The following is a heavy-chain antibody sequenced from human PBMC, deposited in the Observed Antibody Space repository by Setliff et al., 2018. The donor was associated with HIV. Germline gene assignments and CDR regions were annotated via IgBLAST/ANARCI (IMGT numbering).Heavy chain of an antibody. D-gene: IGHD6-19*01. Sequence: SVKVSCKASGGTFSVYGVSWLRQAPGQGLEWVGGIITMFGTVKYAQKFQGRVRITAGEVTNIAYMDLSGLRYEDTAVYYCGSDFSGWYYFDMWGQGTLVTVSS. CDR3: GSDFSGWYYFDM. V-gene: IGHV1-69*13. CDR1: GGTFSVYG. J-gene: IGHJ4*02. CDR2: IITMFGTV.